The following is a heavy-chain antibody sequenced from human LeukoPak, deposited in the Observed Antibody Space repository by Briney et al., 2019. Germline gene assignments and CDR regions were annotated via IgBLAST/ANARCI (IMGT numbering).Heavy chain of an antibody. CDR3: ARSKDYFEY. CDR2: IKHDGSEK. CDR1: GLTFSHYW. V-gene: IGHV3-7*04. Sequence: GGSLRLSCAASGLTFSHYWMNWVRQAPGKGLEWVANIKHDGSEKSYVDSVRGRFTISRDNAKNSLYLQMNSLRAEDTAVYYCARSKDYFEYWGQGTLVTVSS. J-gene: IGHJ4*02.